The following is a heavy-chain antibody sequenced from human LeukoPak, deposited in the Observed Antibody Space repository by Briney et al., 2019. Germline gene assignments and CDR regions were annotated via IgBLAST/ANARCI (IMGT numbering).Heavy chain of an antibody. CDR3: ARGPGSRGIFDY. D-gene: IGHD3-10*01. Sequence: GGSLRLSCVASGFTFNNYAMSWVRQAPGRGLEWASSTAGSGISKDYADSVKGRFTISKDKSKNTLYLQMDNLRAEDTGVYYCARGPGSRGIFDYWGQGTLVTVSS. V-gene: IGHV3-23*01. CDR1: GFTFNNYA. J-gene: IGHJ4*02. CDR2: TAGSGISK.